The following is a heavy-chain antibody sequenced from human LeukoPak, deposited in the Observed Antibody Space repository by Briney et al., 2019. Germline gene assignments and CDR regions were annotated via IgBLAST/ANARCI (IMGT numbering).Heavy chain of an antibody. V-gene: IGHV3-23*01. D-gene: IGHD3-3*02. J-gene: IGHJ4*02. Sequence: GGSLRLSRAASRFTFSNYGMHWVRQAPGKGLEWVSAISGSGGSTYYADSVKGRFTISRDNSKNTLYLQMNSLRAEDTAVYYCAKVISGRSGYYFDYWGQGTLVTVSS. CDR1: RFTFSNYG. CDR2: ISGSGGST. CDR3: AKVISGRSGYYFDY.